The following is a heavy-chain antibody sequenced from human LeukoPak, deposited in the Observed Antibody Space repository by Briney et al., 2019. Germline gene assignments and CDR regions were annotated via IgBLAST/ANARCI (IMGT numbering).Heavy chain of an antibody. D-gene: IGHD5-18*01. CDR2: ISVSGNT. J-gene: IGHJ4*02. CDR3: ARAGRWIQLWLLYD. Sequence: GGSLRLSCAASGFTLSSYAMSWVRQGPGKGLEWVSAISVSGNTYHADSVKGRFTISRDNAKNSLYLQMNSLRAEDTAVYYCARAGRWIQLWLLYDWGQGTLVTVSS. CDR1: GFTLSSYA. V-gene: IGHV3-23*01.